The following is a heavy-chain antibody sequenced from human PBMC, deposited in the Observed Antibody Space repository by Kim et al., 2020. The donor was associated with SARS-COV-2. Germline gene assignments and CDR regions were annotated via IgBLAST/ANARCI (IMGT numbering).Heavy chain of an antibody. J-gene: IGHJ3*02. CDR2: IWYDGSNK. Sequence: GGSLRLSCAASGFSFSSYGMHWVRQAPGKGLEWVAVIWYDGSNKNYADSVKGRFAISRDNSKNTLYLQMNSLRAEDTAVYYCARDRLEWTDDAFDIWGQGTMVTVSS. CDR3: ARDRLEWTDDAFDI. D-gene: IGHD3-3*01. V-gene: IGHV3-33*01. CDR1: GFSFSSYG.